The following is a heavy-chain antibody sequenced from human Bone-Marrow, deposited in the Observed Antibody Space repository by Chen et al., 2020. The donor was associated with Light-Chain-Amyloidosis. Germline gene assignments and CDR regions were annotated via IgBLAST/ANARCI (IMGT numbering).Heavy chain of an antibody. CDR2: ISGSSSDK. J-gene: IGHJ6*02. CDR3: ARDTGFFGMDV. V-gene: IGHV3-21*02. CDR1: GFDFFRHS. Sequence: EVQLVESGGGLVKPGGSLRISCAGSGFDFFRHSLNWVRQAPGKGLEWVSFISGSSSDKYYADSVRGRFTVSRDNTDNSLYLEMQSLRAEDTAVYYCARDTGFFGMDVWGPGTTVTVSS. D-gene: IGHD4-17*01.